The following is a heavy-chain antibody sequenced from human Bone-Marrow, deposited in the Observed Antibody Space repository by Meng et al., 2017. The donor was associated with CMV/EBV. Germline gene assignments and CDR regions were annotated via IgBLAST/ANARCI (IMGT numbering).Heavy chain of an antibody. CDR2: ISVYNGNT. CDR1: GYTFTSYG. CDR3: ARDPQLEWSPYYGMDV. J-gene: IGHJ6*02. Sequence: ASVKVSCKASGYTFTSYGISWVRQAPGQGLEWMGCISVYNGNTNYVQKLQGRVTMTTDTSTSTAYMELRSLRSDDTAVYYCARDPQLEWSPYYGMDVWGQGTTVTVSS. D-gene: IGHD3-3*01. V-gene: IGHV1-18*01.